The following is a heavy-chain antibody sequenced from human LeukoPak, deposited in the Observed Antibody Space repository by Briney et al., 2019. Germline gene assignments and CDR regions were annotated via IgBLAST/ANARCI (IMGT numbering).Heavy chain of an antibody. J-gene: IGHJ4*02. CDR1: GGSISSSNYY. D-gene: IGHD3-22*01. V-gene: IGHV4-39*07. CDR3: AREEDRSGD. Sequence: SETLSLTCTVPGGSISSSNYYWAWIRQPPGQGLEWIGSIYYRGNAYYNPSLKSRVTISVDTSKNQFSLSLSSVTAAGTAVYYCAREEDRSGDWGQGTLVTVTS. CDR2: IYYRGNA.